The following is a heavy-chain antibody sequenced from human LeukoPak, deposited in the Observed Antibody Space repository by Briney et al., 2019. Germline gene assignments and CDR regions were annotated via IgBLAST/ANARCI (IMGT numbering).Heavy chain of an antibody. CDR3: ARLTARDYYYMDV. J-gene: IGHJ6*03. Sequence: SETLSLTCAVYGGSFRGHYWSWIRQPPGKGLEWIGEINHRGSTNYNPSLKRRVTISVDTSKNQFSLKLSSVTAADTAVYYCARLTARDYYYMDVWGKGTTVTVSS. D-gene: IGHD2-21*02. CDR1: GGSFRGHY. V-gene: IGHV4-34*01. CDR2: INHRGST.